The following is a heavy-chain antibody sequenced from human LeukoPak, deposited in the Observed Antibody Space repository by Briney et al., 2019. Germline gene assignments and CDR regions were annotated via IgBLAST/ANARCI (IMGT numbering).Heavy chain of an antibody. D-gene: IGHD7-27*01. J-gene: IGHJ5*02. CDR3: ASLLNGGVSHWFDP. Sequence: SGTLSLTCAVSGGSISSSNTYWGWIRQPPGKGLEWIATIYYSGSTYYNPSLKSRVTMSVDASKNQFSLKLSSVTAADTAVYYCASLLNGGVSHWFDPWGQGTLVTVSS. CDR2: IYYSGST. V-gene: IGHV4-39*01. CDR1: GGSISSSNTY.